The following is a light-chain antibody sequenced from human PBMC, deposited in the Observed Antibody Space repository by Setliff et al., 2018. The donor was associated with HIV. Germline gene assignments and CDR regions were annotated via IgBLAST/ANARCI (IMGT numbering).Light chain of an antibody. CDR1: GSDVGGYSY. CDR2: EVR. V-gene: IGLV2-14*01. CDR3: SSYASSNTLP. Sequence: SALAQPASVSGSPGQSITISCTGAGSDVGGYSYVSWYQQHPGKAPKLIIYEVRNRPSGISNRFSGSKSGNTASLTISGLQAEDEADYYCSSYASSNTLPFGTGTKVTVL. J-gene: IGLJ1*01.